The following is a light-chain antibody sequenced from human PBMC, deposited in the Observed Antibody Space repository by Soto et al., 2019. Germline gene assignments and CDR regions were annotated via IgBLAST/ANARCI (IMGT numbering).Light chain of an antibody. CDR1: QSVSSSY. CDR2: ATS. J-gene: IGKJ1*01. V-gene: IGKV3-20*01. Sequence: DIVLTQSPGTLSLSPGERATLSCRASQSVSSSYLAWYQQKPGQAPRLFIYATSRRATGIPDRFSGSGYGTDFTLTISRLQPEDFAVYYCQQYNNWPPWTFGQGTKVEIK. CDR3: QQYNNWPPWT.